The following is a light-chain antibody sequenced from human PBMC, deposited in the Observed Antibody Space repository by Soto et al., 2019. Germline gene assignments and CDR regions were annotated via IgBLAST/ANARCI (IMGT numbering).Light chain of an antibody. CDR2: AAS. CDR1: QSISSY. Sequence: DIQMTQSPSSLSASVGDRFTVTCRTSQSISSYLNWYQHKPGKAPELLIYAASTLQSGVPSRFSGSGSGTDFTLTISCLQSEDFATYYCQQYYSFPITFGQGTRLEI. CDR3: QQYYSFPIT. V-gene: IGKV1-39*01. J-gene: IGKJ5*01.